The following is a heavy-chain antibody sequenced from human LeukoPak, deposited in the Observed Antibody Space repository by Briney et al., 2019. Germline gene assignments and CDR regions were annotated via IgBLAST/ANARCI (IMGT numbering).Heavy chain of an antibody. D-gene: IGHD3-10*01. Sequence: GSLRLSCAASGFTFSRYAMHWVRQAPGKGLEWVAAISYDGSEKYYADSVKGRFTISRDNSKNTLYLQMNSLRAEDTAVYYCARVYYGSGSYSFDYWGQGTLVTVSS. J-gene: IGHJ4*02. V-gene: IGHV3-30*04. CDR2: ISYDGSEK. CDR3: ARVYYGSGSYSFDY. CDR1: GFTFSRYA.